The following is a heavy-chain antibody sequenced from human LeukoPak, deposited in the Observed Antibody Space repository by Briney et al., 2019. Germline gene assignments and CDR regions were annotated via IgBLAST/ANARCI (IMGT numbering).Heavy chain of an antibody. CDR1: GFTFSTYW. J-gene: IGHJ4*02. Sequence: GGSLGLSCAASGFTFSTYWMHWVRQGPGKGLVWVSLINSDGSSTTYADSVKGRFTISRDNAKNTLYLQMNSLRAEDTAVYYCARVTTMAIDYWGQGTLVTVSS. D-gene: IGHD3-10*01. CDR3: ARVTTMAIDY. V-gene: IGHV3-74*03. CDR2: INSDGSST.